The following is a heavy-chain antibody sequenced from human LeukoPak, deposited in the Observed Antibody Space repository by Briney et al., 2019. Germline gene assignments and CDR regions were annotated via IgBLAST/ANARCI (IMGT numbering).Heavy chain of an antibody. CDR2: INTNTGNP. Sequence: ASVTVSCKASGYTFTSYAMNWVRQAPGQGLEWMGWINTNTGNPTYAQGFTGRFVFSLDTSVSTAYLQISSLKAEDTAVYYCARSGIVGATTSWWRSSPGASGSGIDYWGQGTLVTVSS. CDR3: ARSGIVGATTSWWRSSPGASGSGIDY. CDR1: GYTFTSYA. D-gene: IGHD1-26*01. V-gene: IGHV7-4-1*02. J-gene: IGHJ4*02.